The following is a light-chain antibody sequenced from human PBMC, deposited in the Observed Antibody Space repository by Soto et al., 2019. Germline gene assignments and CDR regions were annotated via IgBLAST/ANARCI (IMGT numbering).Light chain of an antibody. J-gene: IGLJ1*01. CDR2: DVS. V-gene: IGLV2-14*01. CDR1: SSDVGGYNY. CDR3: SSYTSSSTLG. Sequence: QSVLTQPASVSGSPGQSNTISCTGTSSDVGGYNYVSWYQQHPGKAPKLMIYDVSNRPSGVSNRFSGSKSGNTASLTISGLQAEDEADYYCSSYTSSSTLGFGTGTKLTVL.